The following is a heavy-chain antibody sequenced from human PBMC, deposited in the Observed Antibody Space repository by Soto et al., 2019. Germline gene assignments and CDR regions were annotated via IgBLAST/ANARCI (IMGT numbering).Heavy chain of an antibody. V-gene: IGHV1-69*02. D-gene: IGHD2-2*01. CDR3: AIAGGIVVVPAAMNWFDP. CDR1: GGTFSSYT. CDR2: IIPILGIA. J-gene: IGHJ5*02. Sequence: GASVKVSCKASGGTFSSYTISWVRQAPGQGLEWMGRIIPILGIANYAQKFQGRVTITADKSTSTAYMELSSLRSEDTAVYYCAIAGGIVVVPAAMNWFDPWGQGTLVTVSS.